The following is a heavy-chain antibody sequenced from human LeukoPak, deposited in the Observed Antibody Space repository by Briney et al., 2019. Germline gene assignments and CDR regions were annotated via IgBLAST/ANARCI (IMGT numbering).Heavy chain of an antibody. Sequence: GGSLRLSCAASGFTFSSYGMHWVRQAPGKGLEWVAVIWYDGSNKYYADSVKGRFTISRDNSKNTLYLQMNSLGAEDTAVYYCARDRGELQPLCYFDYWGQGTLVTVSS. CDR1: GFTFSSYG. CDR3: ARDRGELQPLCYFDY. CDR2: IWYDGSNK. D-gene: IGHD1-26*01. J-gene: IGHJ4*02. V-gene: IGHV3-33*01.